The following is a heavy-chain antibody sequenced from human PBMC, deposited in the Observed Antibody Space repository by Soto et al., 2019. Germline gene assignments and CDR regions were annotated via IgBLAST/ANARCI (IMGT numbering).Heavy chain of an antibody. CDR2: IYHSGST. CDR3: ARQRGWFDS. CDR1: GGSISSGGYS. J-gene: IGHJ5*01. V-gene: IGHV4-30-2*01. Sequence: SETLSLTCAVSGGSISSGGYSWSWIRQPPGKGLEWIGYIYHSGSTYYNPSLKSRATISVNRSKNQFSLKLRSVTAADTAVYYCARQRGWFDSWGQGTLVTVSS.